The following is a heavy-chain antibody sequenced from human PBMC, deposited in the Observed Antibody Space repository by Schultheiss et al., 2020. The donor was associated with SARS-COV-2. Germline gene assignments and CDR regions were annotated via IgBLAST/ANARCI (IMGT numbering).Heavy chain of an antibody. CDR1: GGSISSYY. CDR3: ARGPVEGIQLWY. D-gene: IGHD5-18*01. Sequence: SQTLSLTCTVSGGSISSYYWSWIRQPPGKGLEWIGYIYYSGSTNYNPSLKSRVTMSVDTSKNQFSLKLSSVTAADTAVYYCARGPVEGIQLWYWGQGTLVTVSS. V-gene: IGHV4-59*01. J-gene: IGHJ4*02. CDR2: IYYSGST.